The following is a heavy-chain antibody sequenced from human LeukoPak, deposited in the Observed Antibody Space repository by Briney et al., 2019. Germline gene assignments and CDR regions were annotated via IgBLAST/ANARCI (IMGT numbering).Heavy chain of an antibody. CDR1: GGSISSGSYY. J-gene: IGHJ6*02. CDR3: ARQSPYYYYGMDV. Sequence: PSETLSLTCTVSGGSISSGSYYWGWIRQPPGKGLEWVGSIYYSGSTYYNPSLKSRVTISVDTSKNQFSLKVTSVTAADTAIYYCARQSPYYYYGMDVWGQGTTVTVS. CDR2: IYYSGST. V-gene: IGHV4-39*01.